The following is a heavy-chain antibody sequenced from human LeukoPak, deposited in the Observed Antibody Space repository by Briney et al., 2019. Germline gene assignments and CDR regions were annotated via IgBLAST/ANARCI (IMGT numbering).Heavy chain of an antibody. J-gene: IGHJ4*02. D-gene: IGHD3-3*01. Sequence: GGSLRLSCAASGFTFSSYSMNWVRQAPGKGLEWVSYISSSSSTIYYADSVKGRFTISRDNSKNTLYLQMNSLRAEDTAVYYCAKDRIIGYYHYFDYWGQGTLVTVSS. CDR1: GFTFSSYS. CDR3: AKDRIIGYYHYFDY. V-gene: IGHV3-48*01. CDR2: ISSSSSTI.